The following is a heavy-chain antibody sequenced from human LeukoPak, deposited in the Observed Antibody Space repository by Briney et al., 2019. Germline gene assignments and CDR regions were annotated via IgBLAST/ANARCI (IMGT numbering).Heavy chain of an antibody. J-gene: IGHJ4*02. CDR1: GYSFTIYW. V-gene: IGHV5-51*01. CDR2: IYPGDSDV. D-gene: IGHD2-15*01. Sequence: ESLKISCEGSGYSFTIYWIGWVRQMPGKGLDWMGIIYPGDSDVRYNPSFQGQVTISADKSINTAYLQWSSLKASDTAMYYCARRRSDKGLRYYFDYWGQGTLVTVSS. CDR3: ARRRSDKGLRYYFDY.